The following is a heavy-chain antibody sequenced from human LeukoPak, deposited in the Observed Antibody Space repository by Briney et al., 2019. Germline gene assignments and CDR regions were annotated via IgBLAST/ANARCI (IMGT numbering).Heavy chain of an antibody. CDR1: GGSISSYY. V-gene: IGHV4-59*01. J-gene: IGHJ6*02. CDR2: IYYSGST. Sequence: PSGTLSLTCTVSGGSISSYYWSWIRQPPGKGLEWIGYIYYSGSTDYNPSLKSRVTISVDTSKNQFSLKLSSVAAADTAVYYCARSSRGTSYYYGMDVWAKGPRSPSP. D-gene: IGHD2-15*01. CDR3: ARSSRGTSYYYGMDV.